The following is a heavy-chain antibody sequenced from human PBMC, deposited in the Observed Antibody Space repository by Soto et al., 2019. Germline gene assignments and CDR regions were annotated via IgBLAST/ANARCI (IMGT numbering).Heavy chain of an antibody. V-gene: IGHV4-31*01. D-gene: IGHD3-10*01. J-gene: IGHJ4*02. Sequence: QVQLQESGPGLVKPSQTLSLTCTVSGGSISSPGYYWTWIRQHPGKGLEWIGYIYHIGNTYYNPSLKSQLIISVDTSTNQFSLKLSSVTAADTAVYYCARHRVVMVRGGLDYWGQGTLVTVSS. CDR2: IYHIGNT. CDR3: ARHRVVMVRGGLDY. CDR1: GGSISSPGYY.